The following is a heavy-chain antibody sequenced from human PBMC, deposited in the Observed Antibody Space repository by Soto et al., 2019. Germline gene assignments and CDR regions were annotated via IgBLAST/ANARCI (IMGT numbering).Heavy chain of an antibody. Sequence: EAQLLESGGSLVQPGGSLRLSCAASGFSFSSYAMNWVRQAPGKGLEWVSIISGGGDRTYYADSVKGRFTISRDNSKNTLYLQMKSLRAEDTAVYHCAKASRGPLSSRSADANHFDSWGQGNVVSVSS. CDR3: AKASRGPLSSRSADANHFDS. D-gene: IGHD6-13*01. CDR1: GFSFSSYA. V-gene: IGHV3-23*01. J-gene: IGHJ4*02. CDR2: ISGGGDRT.